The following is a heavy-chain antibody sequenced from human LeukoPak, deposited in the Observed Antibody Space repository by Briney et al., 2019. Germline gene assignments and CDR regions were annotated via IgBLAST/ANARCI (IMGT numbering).Heavy chain of an antibody. CDR3: ARDHYSDSSGYKDFDY. V-gene: IGHV3-7*01. D-gene: IGHD3-22*01. CDR2: IKQDGSEK. Sequence: PGGSLRLSCAASGFTFSSYWMSWVRQAPGKGPEWVVNIKQDGSEKYYVDSVKGRFTISRDNAKNSLYLQMNSLRAEDTAVYYCARDHYSDSSGYKDFDYWGQGSLVTVSS. J-gene: IGHJ4*02. CDR1: GFTFSSYW.